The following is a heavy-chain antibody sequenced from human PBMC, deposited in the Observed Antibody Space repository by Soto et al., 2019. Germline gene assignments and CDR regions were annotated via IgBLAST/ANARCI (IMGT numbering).Heavy chain of an antibody. J-gene: IGHJ6*02. CDR1: GFTFSSYG. V-gene: IGHV3-30*18. CDR3: AKERLPYYYYYGMDV. CDR2: ISYDGSNK. Sequence: QVQLVESGGCVVQPGRSLRLSCAASGFTFSSYGMHWVRQAPGKGLEWVAVISYDGSNKYYADSVKGRFTISRDNSKNTLYLQMNSLRAEDTAVYYCAKERLPYYYYYGMDVWGQGTTVTVSS. D-gene: IGHD6-25*01.